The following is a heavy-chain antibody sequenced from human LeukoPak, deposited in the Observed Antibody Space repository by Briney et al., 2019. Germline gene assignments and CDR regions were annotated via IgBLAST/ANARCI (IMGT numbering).Heavy chain of an antibody. V-gene: IGHV1-69*13. CDR3: ASNSGSYGRFDP. CDR2: IIPLFGTA. D-gene: IGHD1-26*01. J-gene: IGHJ5*02. Sequence: SEKLSCKASGGTFSNYAISWVRQSPGQGLEWMGGIIPLFGTANCAQRFQGRVTITADESTSTAYMELSSLRSEDTAVYYCASNSGSYGRFDPWGQRTLVTVSS. CDR1: GGTFSNYA.